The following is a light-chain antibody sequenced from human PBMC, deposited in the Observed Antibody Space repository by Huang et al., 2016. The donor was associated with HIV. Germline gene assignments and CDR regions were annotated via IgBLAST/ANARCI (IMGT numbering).Light chain of an antibody. V-gene: IGKV3-15*01. Sequence: EIVMTQSPATLSVSPGDRVTLSCRASQSVSKNLAWYQQRPGQSPRLLVYGASTRAIGIPPRVSGSGSGTEFTLTINSLQSEDFAVYFCQQYNNWPRGTFGQGTKLEIK. CDR2: GAS. CDR1: QSVSKN. CDR3: QQYNNWPRGT. J-gene: IGKJ2*01.